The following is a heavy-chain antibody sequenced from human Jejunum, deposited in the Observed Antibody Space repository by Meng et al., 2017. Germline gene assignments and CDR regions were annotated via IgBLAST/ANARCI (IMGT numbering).Heavy chain of an antibody. J-gene: IGHJ4*02. CDR1: GFTFSSYG. CDR2: IKQDGSEK. V-gene: IGHV3-7*01. D-gene: IGHD3-10*01. Sequence: GGSLRLSCAASGFTFSSYGMSWVRQAPGKGLEWVANIKQDGSEKYCVDSVKGRFTISRDNAKNSLYLQMNSLRAEDTAVYYCARERGGLGFGEFSFDYWGQGTLVTVSS. CDR3: ARERGGLGFGEFSFDY.